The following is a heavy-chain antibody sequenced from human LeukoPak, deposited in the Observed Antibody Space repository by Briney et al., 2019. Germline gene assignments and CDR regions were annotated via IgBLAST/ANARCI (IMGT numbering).Heavy chain of an antibody. D-gene: IGHD2-2*01. CDR1: GYTFTSYG. CDR2: ISAYNGNT. Sequence: GASVKVSCKASGYTFTSYGISWVRQAPGQGLEWMGWISAYNGNTNYAQKPQGRVTMTTDTSTSTAYMELRSLRSDDTAVYYCARDKDIVVVPAAITPVWFDPWGQGTLVTVSS. CDR3: ARDKDIVVVPAAITPVWFDP. V-gene: IGHV1-18*01. J-gene: IGHJ5*02.